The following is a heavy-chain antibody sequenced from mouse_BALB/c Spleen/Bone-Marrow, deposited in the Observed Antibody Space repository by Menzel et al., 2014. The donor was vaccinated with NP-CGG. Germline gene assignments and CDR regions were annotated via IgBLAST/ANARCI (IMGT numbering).Heavy chain of an antibody. Sequence: DVMLLESGGGLVQPGGSRKLSCAASGFTFSSFGMHWVRQAPEKGLEWVAYISSGSSTIYYADTVMGRFTISRDNPKNTLFLQMTSLRSEDTAMYYCARSGSSSGYFDYWGQGTTLTVSS. CDR3: ARSGSSSGYFDY. J-gene: IGHJ2*01. V-gene: IGHV5-17*02. D-gene: IGHD1-1*01. CDR1: GFTFSSFG. CDR2: ISSGSSTI.